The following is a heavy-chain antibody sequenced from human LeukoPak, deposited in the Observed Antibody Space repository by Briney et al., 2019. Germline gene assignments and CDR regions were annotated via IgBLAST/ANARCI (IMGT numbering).Heavy chain of an antibody. Sequence: NTGGSLRLSCAASGFTFSDYYMSWIRQAPGKGLEWVSYISSSGSTIYYADSVKGRFTISRDNAKNSLYLQMNSLRAEDTAVYYCWGRHSYDRSGFYYVWGQGTLVNVSS. V-gene: IGHV3-11*01. D-gene: IGHD3-22*01. J-gene: IGHJ4*02. CDR2: ISSSGSTI. CDR3: WGRHSYDRSGFYYV. CDR1: GFTFSDYY.